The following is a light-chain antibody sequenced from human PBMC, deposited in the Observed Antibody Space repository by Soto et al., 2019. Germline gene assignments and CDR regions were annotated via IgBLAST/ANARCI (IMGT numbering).Light chain of an antibody. CDR2: DAS. CDR1: QSISSW. J-gene: IGKJ2*01. Sequence: DIQMTQSPSTLSASVGDRVTITCRASQSISSWLAWYQQKPGKAPKLLIYDASSLESGVPSRLSGSGSGTEFTLTISSLQPDDFATYYCHQYNSYPYAFGEGNNLEIK. CDR3: HQYNSYPYA. V-gene: IGKV1-5*01.